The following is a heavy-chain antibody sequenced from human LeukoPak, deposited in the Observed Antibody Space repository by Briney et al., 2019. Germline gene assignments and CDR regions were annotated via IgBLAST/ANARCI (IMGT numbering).Heavy chain of an antibody. CDR3: ARNYDILTGYYFDY. D-gene: IGHD3-9*01. CDR2: IIPILGIA. J-gene: IGHJ4*02. CDR1: GGTFSSYA. V-gene: IGHV1-69*04. Sequence: GASVKVSCKASGGTFSSYAISWVRQAPGQGLEWMGRIIPILGIANYAQKFQGRVTINADKSTSTAYMELSSLRAEDTAVYYCARNYDILTGYYFDYWGQGTLVTVSS.